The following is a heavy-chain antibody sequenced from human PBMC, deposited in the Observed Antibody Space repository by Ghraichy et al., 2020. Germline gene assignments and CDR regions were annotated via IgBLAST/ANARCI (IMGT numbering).Heavy chain of an antibody. V-gene: IGHV4-4*07. CDR1: GGSIGTHY. CDR2: ISTSDTT. Sequence: SETLSLTCTVSGGSIGTHYWSWIRQPAGKGLEWIGCISTSDTTIYNPSLRSRVTMSVDTSKNQFSLKLTSVTAADTAFYYCAKGGLSSSSFDPWGQGTLVTVSS. D-gene: IGHD6-6*01. J-gene: IGHJ5*02. CDR3: AKGGLSSSSFDP.